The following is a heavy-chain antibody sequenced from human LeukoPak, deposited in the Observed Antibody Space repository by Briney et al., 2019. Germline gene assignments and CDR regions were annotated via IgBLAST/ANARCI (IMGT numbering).Heavy chain of an antibody. D-gene: IGHD3-9*01. CDR1: GYTFTNYA. J-gene: IGHJ6*04. CDR2: INTNTGNP. V-gene: IGHV7-4-1*01. CDR3: ALTGISYGMDV. Sequence: GASVKVSCKASGYTFTNYAMNWVRQAPGQGLEWMGWINTNTGNPTYARGFTGRFVFSLDTSVSTAYLQICSLKAEDSAVYYCALTGISYGMDVWGKGTTVTVSS.